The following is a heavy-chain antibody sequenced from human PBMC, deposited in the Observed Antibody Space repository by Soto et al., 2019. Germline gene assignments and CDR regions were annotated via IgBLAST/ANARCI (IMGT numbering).Heavy chain of an antibody. V-gene: IGHV4-34*01. Sequence: ASETLSLTCAVYGGSFSGYYWSWIRQPPGKGLEWIGEINHSGSTNYNPSLKSRVTISVDTSKNQFSLKLSSVTAADTAVYYCARAAAAALNYYYYYMDVWGKGTTVTVSS. CDR3: ARAAAAALNYYYYYMDV. CDR1: GGSFSGYY. CDR2: INHSGST. J-gene: IGHJ6*03. D-gene: IGHD6-13*01.